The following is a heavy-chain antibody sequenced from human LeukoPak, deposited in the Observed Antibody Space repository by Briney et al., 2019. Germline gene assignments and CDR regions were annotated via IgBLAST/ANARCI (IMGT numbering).Heavy chain of an antibody. CDR2: ILYDANNK. J-gene: IGHJ4*02. V-gene: IGHV3-30*03. CDR3: ATEIILARDTARDY. Sequence: QPGRSLRLSCAASGFTFRSYGMHWARQAPGKGLEWVAVILYDANNKYYADYVKGRFTISRDNPKNTLVLQLNSLRAEDTAVFYCATEIILARDTARDYRGEGALVTVSS. CDR1: GFTFRSYG. D-gene: IGHD5-18*01.